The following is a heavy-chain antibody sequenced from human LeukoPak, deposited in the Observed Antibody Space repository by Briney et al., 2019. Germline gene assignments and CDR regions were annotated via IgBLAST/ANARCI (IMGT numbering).Heavy chain of an antibody. Sequence: PFETLPVTRPVTGGSISSYYWSWIRQPPGKGLEWMGNIYYSGSTNYNTSLKSRVTISVDTSKNQISLELRSVTAADTAVYYCARKGVSDLYYFDSWGNRALVTVSS. CDR3: ARKGVSDLYYFDS. D-gene: IGHD3-16*01. V-gene: IGHV4-59*08. J-gene: IGHJ4*03. CDR2: IYYSGST. CDR1: GGSISSYY.